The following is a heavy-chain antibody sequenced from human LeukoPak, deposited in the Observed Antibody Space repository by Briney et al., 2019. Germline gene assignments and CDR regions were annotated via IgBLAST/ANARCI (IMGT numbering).Heavy chain of an antibody. CDR3: AKDAGGYGFDY. CDR1: GLTFSNYA. J-gene: IGHJ4*02. CDR2: ISGTGGST. Sequence: GGSLRLSCAASGLTFSNYAMSWVRQAPGKGLEWVSSISGTGGSTYYADSVKGRFTISRDNSNNTLFLQMNSLRAEDTAVYYCAKDAGGYGFDYWGQGTLVTVSS. D-gene: IGHD5-18*01. V-gene: IGHV3-23*01.